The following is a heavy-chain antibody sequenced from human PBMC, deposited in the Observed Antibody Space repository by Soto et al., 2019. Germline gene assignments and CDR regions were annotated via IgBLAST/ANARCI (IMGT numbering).Heavy chain of an antibody. CDR3: ANLLSCRSTSFWSREYYFYGMDV. CDR2: ISNGGGNT. J-gene: IGHJ6*02. CDR1: GFTFSSYA. D-gene: IGHD2-2*01. V-gene: IGHV3-23*01. Sequence: EVHLLESGGGLVQPGGSLRLSCAASGFTFSSYAMSWVRQAPGEGLEWVSTISNGGGNTYYADSVKGRFTISRDNSRNTLFLQMNSLRAEDTAVYYCANLLSCRSTSFWSREYYFYGMDVWGQGTTVTVSS.